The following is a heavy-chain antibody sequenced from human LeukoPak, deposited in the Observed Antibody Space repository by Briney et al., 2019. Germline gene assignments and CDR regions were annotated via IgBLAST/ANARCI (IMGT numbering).Heavy chain of an antibody. V-gene: IGHV3-64*01. D-gene: IGHD2-8*02. CDR1: GFTFSSYA. J-gene: IGHJ4*02. CDR3: ATYRQVLLPFES. CDR2: ISSNGGST. Sequence: PGGSLRLSCAASGFTFSSYAMHWVRQAPGKVLEYVSAISSNGGSTYYANSVKGRFTISRDNSKSTLSLQMNSLRAEDTAIYYCATYRQVLLPFESWGQGTLVTVSS.